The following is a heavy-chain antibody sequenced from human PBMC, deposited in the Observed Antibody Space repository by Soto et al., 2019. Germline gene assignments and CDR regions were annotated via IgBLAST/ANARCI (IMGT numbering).Heavy chain of an antibody. J-gene: IGHJ6*02. CDR2: FDPEDGET. CDR1: GYTLTELS. V-gene: IGHV1-24*01. Sequence: ASVKVSCKVSGYTLTELSMHWVRQAPGKGLEWMGGFDPEDGETIYAQKFQGRVTMTEDTSTDTAYMGLSSLRSEDTAVYYCATEIVGAARAGGLYYYGMDVWGQGTTVTVSS. CDR3: ATEIVGAARAGGLYYYGMDV. D-gene: IGHD6-6*01.